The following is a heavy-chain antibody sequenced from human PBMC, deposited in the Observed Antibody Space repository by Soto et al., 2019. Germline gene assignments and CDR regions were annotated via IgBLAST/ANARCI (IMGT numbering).Heavy chain of an antibody. CDR2: INHSGST. J-gene: IGHJ5*02. Sequence: QVQLQQWGAGLLKPSETLSLTCAVYGGSFSGYYWSWIRQPPGKGLEWIGEINHSGSTNYNPSLTSRVTIPVDTSKNQFSLKLSSVTAADTAVDYCARRICYVVYWFDPWGQGTLVTVSS. V-gene: IGHV4-34*01. CDR3: ARRICYVVYWFDP. D-gene: IGHD3-16*01. CDR1: GGSFSGYY.